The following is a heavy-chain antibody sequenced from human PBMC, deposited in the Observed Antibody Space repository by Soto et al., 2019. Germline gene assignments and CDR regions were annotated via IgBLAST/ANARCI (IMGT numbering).Heavy chain of an antibody. CDR2: IWGSGGSK. V-gene: IGHV3-23*01. D-gene: IGHD3-22*01. J-gene: IGHJ4*02. Sequence: PGWSLILSFAASGFTFSTYGMHWVRQAPGKGLEWVSAIWGSGGSKYYADSVKGRFTISRDNSKNTLYLQMNSLRAEETAVYYCAKTNDYDSSGYYFDYWAQGTLVRVSS. CDR3: AKTNDYDSSGYYFDY. CDR1: GFTFSTYG.